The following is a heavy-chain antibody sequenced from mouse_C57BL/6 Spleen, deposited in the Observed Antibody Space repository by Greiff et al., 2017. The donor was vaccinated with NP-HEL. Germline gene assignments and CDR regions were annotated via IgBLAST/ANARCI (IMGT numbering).Heavy chain of an antibody. D-gene: IGHD1-2*01. CDR2: IWSDGST. CDR1: GFSLTSYG. V-gene: IGHV2-6-1*01. CDR3: ARHHDYWSVYAMDY. Sequence: VMLVESGPGLVAPSQSLSITCTVSGFSLTSYGVHWVRQPPVKGLEWLVVIWSDGSTTYNSALKSRLSICKDNSKSQVFIKMNRLQTGDTAKYYGARHHDYWSVYAMDYWGQGTSVTVSS. J-gene: IGHJ4*01.